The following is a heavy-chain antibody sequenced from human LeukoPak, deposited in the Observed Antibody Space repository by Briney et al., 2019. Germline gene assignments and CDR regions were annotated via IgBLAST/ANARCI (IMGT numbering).Heavy chain of an antibody. V-gene: IGHV4-34*01. J-gene: IGHJ4*02. CDR3: ARDRGYCTNGVCYELSPPTHFDY. CDR1: GGSFSGYY. Sequence: SETLSLTCAVYGGSFSGYYWSWIHQPPGKGLEWIGEINHSGSTNYNPSLKSRVTISVDTSKNQFSLKLSSVTAADTAVYYCARDRGYCTNGVCYELSPPTHFDYWGQGTLVTVSS. D-gene: IGHD2-8*01. CDR2: INHSGST.